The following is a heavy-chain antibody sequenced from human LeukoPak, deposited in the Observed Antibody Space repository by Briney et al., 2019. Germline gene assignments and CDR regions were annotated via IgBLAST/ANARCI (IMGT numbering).Heavy chain of an antibody. CDR1: GFTFSTYG. Sequence: GGSLRLSCAASGFTFSTYGMHWVRQAPGKGLEWVAFIRYDAINKYYADSVKGRFTISRDNSRNTLYLQMNSLRAEDTALYYCAKDGDTVSGTYYFDMDVWGKGTTVTVSS. V-gene: IGHV3-30*02. D-gene: IGHD1-26*01. CDR3: AKDGDTVSGTYYFDMDV. CDR2: IRYDAINK. J-gene: IGHJ6*03.